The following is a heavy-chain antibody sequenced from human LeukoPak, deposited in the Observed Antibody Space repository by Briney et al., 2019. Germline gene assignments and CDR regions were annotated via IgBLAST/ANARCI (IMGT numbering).Heavy chain of an antibody. CDR3: AKDARNYFDY. J-gene: IGHJ4*01. Sequence: GGSLRLSCAASGFIFDDYAMHWVRQAPGKGLEWVSLITWDGGSIYYADSVKGRFTISRDNIKNSLHLQMNSLRAEDTALYYCAKDARNYFDYXXXGTLXTVSS. D-gene: IGHD6-6*01. CDR2: ITWDGGSI. CDR1: GFIFDDYA. V-gene: IGHV3-43D*03.